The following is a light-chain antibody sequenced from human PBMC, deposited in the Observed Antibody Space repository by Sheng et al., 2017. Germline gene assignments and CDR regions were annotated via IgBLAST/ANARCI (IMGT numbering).Light chain of an antibody. J-gene: IGKJ1*01. Sequence: VMTQSPATLSVSPGERATLSCRASQSVSSNLAWYQQKPGQAPRLLIYGASTRATGIPARFSGSGSGTEFTLTISSLQSEDFAVYYCQQYNNWPRSWTFGQGTKVEIK. CDR3: QQYNNWPRSWT. V-gene: IGKV3-15*01. CDR2: GAS. CDR1: QSVSSN.